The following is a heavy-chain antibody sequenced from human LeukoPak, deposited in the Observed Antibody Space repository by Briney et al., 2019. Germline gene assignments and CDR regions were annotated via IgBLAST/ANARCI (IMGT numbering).Heavy chain of an antibody. Sequence: GGSLRLSCAASGFTFSGHWMSWVRQAPGKGLEWVSSISSSSSYIYYADSVKGRFAISRDNAKNSLSLQMKSLRAEDTAVYYCVRGEYSYGPLDYYYYMDVWGKGTTVTVSS. J-gene: IGHJ6*03. D-gene: IGHD5-18*01. CDR2: ISSSSSYI. CDR1: GFTFSGHW. CDR3: VRGEYSYGPLDYYYYMDV. V-gene: IGHV3-21*01.